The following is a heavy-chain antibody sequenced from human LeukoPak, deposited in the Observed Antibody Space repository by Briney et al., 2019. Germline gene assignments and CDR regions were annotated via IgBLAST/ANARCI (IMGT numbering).Heavy chain of an antibody. CDR3: AKDVYSSSWALY. Sequence: PGGSLRLSCAASGFTFNSYALSWVRQATGKGPEWVSAISGSGGSTYYADSVKGRFTISRDNSKNTLYLQMNSLRAEDTAVYYCAKDVYSSSWALYWGQGTLVTVSS. CDR1: GFTFNSYA. V-gene: IGHV3-23*01. J-gene: IGHJ4*02. D-gene: IGHD6-13*01. CDR2: ISGSGGST.